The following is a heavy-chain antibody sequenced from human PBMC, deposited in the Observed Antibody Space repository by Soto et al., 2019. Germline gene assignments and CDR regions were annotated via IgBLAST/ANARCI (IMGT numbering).Heavy chain of an antibody. CDR2: VYYSGST. J-gene: IGHJ4*02. CDR3: ARQGGYEID. Sequence: PSETLSLTCTVSGGSISSSSYYWGWIRQPPGKGLEWIGSVYYSGSTYYNPSLKSRVTISVDTSKNQFSLKLSSVTAADAAVFYCARQGGYEIDWGQGTLVTVSS. V-gene: IGHV4-39*01. D-gene: IGHD5-12*01. CDR1: GGSISSSSYY.